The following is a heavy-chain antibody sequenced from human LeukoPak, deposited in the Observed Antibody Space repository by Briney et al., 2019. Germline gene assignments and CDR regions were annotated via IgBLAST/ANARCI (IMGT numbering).Heavy chain of an antibody. CDR3: ARSGYRYGADALDI. CDR2: IYYSGST. V-gene: IGHV4-39*07. Sequence: SETLSLTCTVSGGSISSSSYYWGWIRQPPGKGLEWIGSIYYSGSTYYNPSLKSRVTISVDTSKNQFSLKLSSVTAADTAVYYCARSGYRYGADALDIWGQGTMVTVSS. CDR1: GGSISSSSYY. D-gene: IGHD5-18*01. J-gene: IGHJ3*02.